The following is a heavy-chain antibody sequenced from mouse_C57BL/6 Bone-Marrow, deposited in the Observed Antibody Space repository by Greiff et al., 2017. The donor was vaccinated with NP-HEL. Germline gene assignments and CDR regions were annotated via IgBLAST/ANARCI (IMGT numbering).Heavy chain of an antibody. CDR3: ARPFYYDYDRAFAY. Sequence: VQLQQPGAELVKPGASVKLSCKASGYTFTSYWMHWVKQRPGQGLEWIGMIHPNSGSTNYNEKFKSKATLTVDKSSSTAYMQLSSLTSEDSAVYYCARPFYYDYDRAFAYWGQGTLVTVSA. J-gene: IGHJ3*01. D-gene: IGHD2-4*01. CDR1: GYTFTSYW. V-gene: IGHV1-64*01. CDR2: IHPNSGST.